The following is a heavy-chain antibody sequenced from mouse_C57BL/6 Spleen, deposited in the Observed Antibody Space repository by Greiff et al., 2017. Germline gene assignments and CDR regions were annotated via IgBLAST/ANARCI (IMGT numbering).Heavy chain of an antibody. D-gene: IGHD2-4*01. CDR2: IYPGNSDT. V-gene: IGHV1-5*01. CDR1: GFTFTSYW. CDR3: TRIYYDYDRATDY. Sequence: VQLQQSGTVLARPGASVKMSCKTSGFTFTSYWMHWVKQRPGQGLEWIGAIYPGNSDTSYNQKFKGKAKLTAVTSASTAYMELSSLTNEDSAVYYCTRIYYDYDRATDYWGQGTSVTVSS. J-gene: IGHJ4*01.